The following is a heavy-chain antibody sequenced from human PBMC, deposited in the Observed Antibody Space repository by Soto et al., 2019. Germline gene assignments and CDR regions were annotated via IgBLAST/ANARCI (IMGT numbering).Heavy chain of an antibody. J-gene: IGHJ6*02. CDR2: ISYDGSNK. D-gene: IGHD6-6*01. CDR1: GFTFSNYG. CDR3: AKDLVAWSNYYYYGMDV. V-gene: IGHV3-30*18. Sequence: QVQVVESGGGVVQPGRSLRLSCVVSGFTFSNYGMHWVRQAPGKGLEWVAVISYDGSNKYFADSVNGRFTISRDNSKNTLYLQMNSLRVEDTAVYYCAKDLVAWSNYYYYGMDVWGQGTTVTVSS.